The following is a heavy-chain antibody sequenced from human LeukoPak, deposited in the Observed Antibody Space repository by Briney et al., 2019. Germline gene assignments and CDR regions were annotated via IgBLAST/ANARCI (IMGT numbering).Heavy chain of an antibody. D-gene: IGHD4-17*01. CDR1: GFTFSSYG. V-gene: IGHV3-30*02. J-gene: IGHJ6*03. CDR2: IRYDGSNK. CDR3: AKDTTMTTVTTWYGRHYYMDV. Sequence: GGSLRLSCAASGFTFSSYGMHWVRQAPGKGLEWVAFIRYDGSNKYYADSVKGRFTISRDNSKNTLYLQMNSLRAEDTAVYYCAKDTTMTTVTTWYGRHYYMDVWGKGTTVTVSS.